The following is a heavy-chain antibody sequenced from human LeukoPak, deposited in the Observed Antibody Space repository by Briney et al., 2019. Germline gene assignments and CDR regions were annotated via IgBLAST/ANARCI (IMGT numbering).Heavy chain of an antibody. Sequence: GGSLRLSCAASGFTFSSYAMSWVRQAPGKGLEWVSAISGSGGSTYYADSVKGRFTISRDNSKNTLYLQMNSLRAEDTAVYYCARSCSGGSCYDQRVFDYWGQGTLVTVSS. CDR3: ARSCSGGSCYDQRVFDY. J-gene: IGHJ4*02. CDR1: GFTFSSYA. D-gene: IGHD2-15*01. CDR2: ISGSGGST. V-gene: IGHV3-23*01.